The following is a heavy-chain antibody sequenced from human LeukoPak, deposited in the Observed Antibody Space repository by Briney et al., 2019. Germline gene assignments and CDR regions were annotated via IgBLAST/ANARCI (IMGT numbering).Heavy chain of an antibody. D-gene: IGHD1-26*01. Sequence: GGSLRLSCAASGFTFSSYTMNWVRQAPGKGLEWVSSISGSSNYIYYADSVKGRFTISRDNAKNSLYLQMNSLRAEDTAVYYCARDAYGSSVDYWGQGTLVTVSS. CDR1: GFTFSSYT. CDR2: ISGSSNYI. CDR3: ARDAYGSSVDY. V-gene: IGHV3-21*01. J-gene: IGHJ4*02.